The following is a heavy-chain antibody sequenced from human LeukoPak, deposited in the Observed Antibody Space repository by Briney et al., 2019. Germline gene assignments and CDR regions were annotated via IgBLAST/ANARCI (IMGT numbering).Heavy chain of an antibody. CDR1: GGSISSGGYY. J-gene: IGHJ4*02. CDR3: ARATSYAVAVHFDC. D-gene: IGHD6-19*01. V-gene: IGHV4-31*03. Sequence: SETLSLTCTVSGGSISSGGYYWSWIRQHPGKGLEWIGYIYYNGSTYYNPSLKSRVTISVDTSKNQFSLKLSSVTAADTAVYYCARATSYAVAVHFDCWGQGTLVTVSS. CDR2: IYYNGST.